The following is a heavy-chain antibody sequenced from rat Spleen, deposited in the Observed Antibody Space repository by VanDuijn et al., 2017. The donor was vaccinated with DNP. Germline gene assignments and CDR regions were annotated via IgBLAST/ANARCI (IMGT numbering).Heavy chain of an antibody. J-gene: IGHJ3*01. D-gene: IGHD1-4*01. CDR1: GFIFSNYW. CDR2: IPNTGDSC. V-gene: IGHV5-31*01. Sequence: EVQLVESGGGPVQPGRSLKLSCVASGFIFSNYWMTWIRQAPGKGLEWVASIPNTGDSCYYSDSVKGRFSISRDNAKSRLYLQMNSLKSEDTATYYCARSRLPGYYPFACWGQGTLVTVSS. CDR3: ARSRLPGYYPFAC.